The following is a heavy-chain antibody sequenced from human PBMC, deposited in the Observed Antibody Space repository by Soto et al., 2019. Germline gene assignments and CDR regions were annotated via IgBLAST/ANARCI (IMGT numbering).Heavy chain of an antibody. CDR1: GYTFTSYT. CDR3: VRDGRELPRDYYFDS. CDR2: INAGNGNT. J-gene: IGHJ4*02. D-gene: IGHD1-26*01. Sequence: ASVKVSCKASGYTFTSYTMHWVHQAPGQRLEWMGWINAGNGNTKYSQKFQGRVTITRDTSASTAYMELSSLRSEDTAVYYCVRDGRELPRDYYFDSWGKRTLVTVAS. V-gene: IGHV1-3*01.